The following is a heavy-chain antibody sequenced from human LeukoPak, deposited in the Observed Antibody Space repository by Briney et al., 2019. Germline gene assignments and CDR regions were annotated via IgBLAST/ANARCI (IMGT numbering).Heavy chain of an antibody. Sequence: SETLSLTCTVSGGSMDSHYWSWIRQPPGKGLEWIGFIFYTGRTRYNPSLRSRVIILADTSKSDFSLKLASVTAADTAVYYCARLLGITGTDWFDPWGQGTLVTVSS. J-gene: IGHJ5*02. V-gene: IGHV4-59*11. CDR1: GGSMDSHY. CDR3: ARLLGITGTDWFDP. CDR2: IFYTGRT. D-gene: IGHD1-20*01.